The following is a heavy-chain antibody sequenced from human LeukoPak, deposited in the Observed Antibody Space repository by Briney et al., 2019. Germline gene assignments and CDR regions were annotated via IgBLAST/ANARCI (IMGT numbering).Heavy chain of an antibody. CDR3: ARLDCSSTICYGGHNWFDP. CDR1: GYSISSGCY. Sequence: SETLSLTCAVSGYSISSGCYWGWIRQPPGKGLEWIGNIYHSGITYYNPSLKSRVTISVDTSKNQFSLKLSSVTAADTAAYYCARLDCSSTICYGGHNWFDPWGQGTLVTVSS. V-gene: IGHV4-38-2*01. D-gene: IGHD2-2*01. J-gene: IGHJ5*02. CDR2: IYHSGIT.